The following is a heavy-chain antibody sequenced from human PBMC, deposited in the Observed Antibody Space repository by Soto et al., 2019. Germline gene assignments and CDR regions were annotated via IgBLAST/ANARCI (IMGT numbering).Heavy chain of an antibody. CDR3: AKGPTWLQLGQLDS. J-gene: IGHJ4*02. D-gene: IGHD1-1*01. Sequence: EVQLLESGGHLVQPGGSLRLSCAASGFTFSNFAMSWVRQAPGKGLEWVSGLSGSGDRTYYADSVKGRFIVSRDNSKDTLYLQINSLSVEDTAMYYYAKGPTWLQLGQLDSWGQGILVTVSS. CDR2: LSGSGDRT. V-gene: IGHV3-23*01. CDR1: GFTFSNFA.